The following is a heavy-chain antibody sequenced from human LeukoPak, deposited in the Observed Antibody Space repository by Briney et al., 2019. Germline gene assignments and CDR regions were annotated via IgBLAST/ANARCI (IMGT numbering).Heavy chain of an antibody. CDR3: ARDQVGAARFDS. CDR2: INPNSGGT. V-gene: IGHV1-2*02. Sequence: ASVKVSCKASGYTFTDYYLHWVRQAPGQGLEWMGWINPNSGGTKYAQNLQGRVTMTRDTSISTAYMELSRLRSDDTAVYYCARDQVGAARFDSWGQGTLVTVSP. J-gene: IGHJ4*02. CDR1: GYTFTDYY. D-gene: IGHD2-15*01.